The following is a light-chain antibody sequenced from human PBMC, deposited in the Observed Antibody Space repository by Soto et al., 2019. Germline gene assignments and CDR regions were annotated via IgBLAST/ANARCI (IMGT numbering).Light chain of an antibody. J-gene: IGKJ4*01. CDR2: GAS. Sequence: PSPGTRSWYPGEIPTLTCTASQSLSSSKLVWYQQKPGQAPRLLIYGASSRATGIPDRFSGSGSATDFTLTISRLEPEDFAVYYCQQYGSSPLTFGGGTKVDIK. CDR3: QQYGSSPLT. CDR1: QSLSSSK. V-gene: IGKV3-20*01.